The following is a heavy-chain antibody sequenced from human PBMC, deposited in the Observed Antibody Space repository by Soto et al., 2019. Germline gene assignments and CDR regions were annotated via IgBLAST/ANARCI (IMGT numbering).Heavy chain of an antibody. Sequence: GGSLRLSCAASGFTFSNAGMNWVRQAPGKGLEWVGRIKSKTDGGKTDYSATVKVSFTITRYDSKNKLSLQMKSVKAEYTAASYCSTGPNILVATAYYYHYGMYVWCQGTTVTVSS. CDR1: GFTFSNAG. J-gene: IGHJ6*02. CDR2: IKSKTDGGKT. V-gene: IGHV3-15*01. CDR3: STGPNILVATAYYYHYGMYV. D-gene: IGHD2-21*02.